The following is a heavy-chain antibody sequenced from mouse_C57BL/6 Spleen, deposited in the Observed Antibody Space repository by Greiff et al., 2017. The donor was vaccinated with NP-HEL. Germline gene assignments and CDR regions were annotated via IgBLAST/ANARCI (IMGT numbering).Heavy chain of an antibody. CDR1: GYTFTSYW. J-gene: IGHJ1*03. V-gene: IGHV1-53*01. CDR2: INPSNGGT. Sequence: QVQLQQPGTELVKPGASVKLSCKASGYTFTSYWMHRVKQRPGQGLEWVGNINPSNGGTNYNEKFKSKATLTVDKSSSTAYMQLSSLTSEDTAVDYCARELNLGRGYFDVWGTGTTVTVSS. D-gene: IGHD4-1*01. CDR3: ARELNLGRGYFDV.